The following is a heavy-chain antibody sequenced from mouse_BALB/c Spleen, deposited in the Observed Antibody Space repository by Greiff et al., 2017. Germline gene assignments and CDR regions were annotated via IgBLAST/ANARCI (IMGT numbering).Heavy chain of an antibody. CDR2: INPSSGYT. V-gene: IGHV1-4*02. CDR3: ARWGTATLYYYAMDY. J-gene: IGHJ4*01. Sequence: VQLQQSAAELARPGASVKMSCKASGYTFTSYTMHWVKQRPGQGLEWIGYINPSSGYTEYNQKFKDKTTLTADKSSSTAYMQLSSLTSEDSAVYYCARWGTATLYYYAMDYWGQGTSVTVSS. D-gene: IGHD1-2*01. CDR1: GYTFTSYT.